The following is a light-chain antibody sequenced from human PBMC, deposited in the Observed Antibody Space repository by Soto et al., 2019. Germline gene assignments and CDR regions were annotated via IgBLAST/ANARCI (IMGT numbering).Light chain of an antibody. Sequence: QPVLTQPPSASGSPGQSVTISCTGASGDVGGYNFVSWYQHHPGKAPRLMIYDVTQRPSGVPDRFSGSKSGNTASLTVSGLQVDDEAYYYCSSYAGSSIPVAFGGGTKLTVL. CDR2: DVT. CDR1: SGDVGGYNF. V-gene: IGLV2-8*01. J-gene: IGLJ2*01. CDR3: SSYAGSSIPVA.